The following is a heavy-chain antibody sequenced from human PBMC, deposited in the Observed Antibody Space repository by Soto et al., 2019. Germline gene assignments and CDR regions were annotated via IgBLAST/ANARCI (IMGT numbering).Heavy chain of an antibody. CDR2: IIPIFGTA. Sequence: QVQLVQSGAEVKKPGSSVKVSCKASGGTFSSYAISWVRQAPGQGLEWMGGIIPIFGTANYGQKSQGRVTITADESTSTAYMELSSLRSEDTVVYYCARGKGNYDYVWGSYRYSYYFDYWGQGTLVTVSS. CDR1: GGTFSSYA. CDR3: ARGKGNYDYVWGSYRYSYYFDY. D-gene: IGHD3-16*02. V-gene: IGHV1-69*01. J-gene: IGHJ4*02.